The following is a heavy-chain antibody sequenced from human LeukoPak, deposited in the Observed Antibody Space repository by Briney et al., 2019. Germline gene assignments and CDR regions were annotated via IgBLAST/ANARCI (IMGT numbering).Heavy chain of an antibody. Sequence: GSLRLSCAASGFTFSSYGMHWVRQAPGKGLEWIGSLYYSGSPYYSPSLKSRVTISVDTSKNQFSLKVSSVTAAETVVYYCARVRSSSSGIHFYYYYMDVWGKGTTVTVSS. J-gene: IGHJ6*03. CDR1: GFTFSSYG. D-gene: IGHD6-6*01. CDR3: ARVRSSSSGIHFYYYYMDV. V-gene: IGHV4-39*01. CDR2: LYYSGSP.